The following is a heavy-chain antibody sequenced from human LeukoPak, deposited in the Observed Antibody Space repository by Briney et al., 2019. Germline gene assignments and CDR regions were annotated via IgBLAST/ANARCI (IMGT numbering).Heavy chain of an antibody. Sequence: PGGSLRLSCAASGFTVSSNYMSWVRQAPGKGLEWVSVINSGGTYYADSVKGRFSISRDNSKNTLYLQMSSLRAEDTAVYYCARARGRWHLLPLDFWGQGTLVTVSS. CDR1: GFTVSSNY. V-gene: IGHV3-53*01. D-gene: IGHD1-26*01. CDR2: INSGGT. CDR3: ARARGRWHLLPLDF. J-gene: IGHJ4*02.